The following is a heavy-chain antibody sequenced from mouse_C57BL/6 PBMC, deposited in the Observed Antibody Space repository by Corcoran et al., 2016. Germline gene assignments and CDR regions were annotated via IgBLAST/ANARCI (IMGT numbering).Heavy chain of an antibody. CDR1: GYSITSGYY. CDR2: ISYDGSN. J-gene: IGHJ3*01. V-gene: IGHV3-6*01. CDR3: ARDRVFAY. D-gene: IGHD3-3*01. Sequence: DVQLQESGPGLVKPSQSLSLTCSATGYSITSGYYWNWIRQFPGNKLEWMGYISYDGSNNYNPSLKNRISITRDTSKNQFFLKLNSVTTEDTATYHCARDRVFAYWGQGTLVTVSA.